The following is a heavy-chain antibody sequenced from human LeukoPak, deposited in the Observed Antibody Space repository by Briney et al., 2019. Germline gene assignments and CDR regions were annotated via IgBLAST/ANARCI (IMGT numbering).Heavy chain of an antibody. CDR3: AREEQQLVRPRYYYYSYMDV. CDR1: GGSISSGSYY. Sequence: ASETLSLTCTVSGGSISSGSYYWSWIRQPAGKGLEWIGRIYTSGSTNYNPSLKSRVTISVDTSKNQFSLKLSSVTAADTAVYYCAREEQQLVRPRYYYYSYMDVWGKGTTVTVSS. J-gene: IGHJ6*03. V-gene: IGHV4-61*02. D-gene: IGHD6-13*01. CDR2: IYTSGST.